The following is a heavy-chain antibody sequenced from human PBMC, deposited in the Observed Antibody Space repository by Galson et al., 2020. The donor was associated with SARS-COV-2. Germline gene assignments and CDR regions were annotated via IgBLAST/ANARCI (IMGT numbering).Heavy chain of an antibody. CDR3: ARERLSIYYYGSSGTYPFEY. D-gene: IGHD3-22*01. Sequence: SETLSLTCSVSGGSISSGSYYWNWIRQPAGKGLEWIGRISTSGSTNYNPSLKSRVTISLDTSKNQFSLKLTSVTAIDTAVYYCARERLSIYYYGSSGTYPFEYWGQGTLVTVSS. CDR1: GGSISSGSYY. J-gene: IGHJ4*02. CDR2: ISTSGST. V-gene: IGHV4-61*02.